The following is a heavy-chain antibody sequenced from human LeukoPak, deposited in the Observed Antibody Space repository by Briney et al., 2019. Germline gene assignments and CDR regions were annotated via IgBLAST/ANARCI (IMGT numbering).Heavy chain of an antibody. CDR2: ISGSGSST. Sequence: GGSLRLSCAASGFTFSSYAMSWVRQAPGKGLEWISSISGSGSSTLYADSVKGRVTISRDNSKNTLYLQMNSLRVEDTAVYYCAKDTVVVAATNFHHWGQGTLVSVSS. J-gene: IGHJ1*01. CDR3: AKDTVVVAATNFHH. V-gene: IGHV3-23*01. CDR1: GFTFSSYA. D-gene: IGHD2-15*01.